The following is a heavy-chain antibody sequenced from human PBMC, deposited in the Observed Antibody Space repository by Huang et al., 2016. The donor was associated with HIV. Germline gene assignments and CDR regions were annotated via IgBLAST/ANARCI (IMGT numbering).Heavy chain of an antibody. D-gene: IGHD3-22*01. Sequence: QVQLVQSGGEVKQPGASVRVSCKASGYDFGSYGMSWVRQAPGKGREWRGWIGSDSRDTRTAQKFQGRVTMTTDRSATTTYMELRSLRYDDTAVYYCARDTYYTDIWKRNDASFLWGQGTMITVYS. CDR3: ARDTYYTDIWKRNDASFL. CDR1: GYDFGSYG. V-gene: IGHV1-18*01. CDR2: IGSDSRDT. J-gene: IGHJ3*01.